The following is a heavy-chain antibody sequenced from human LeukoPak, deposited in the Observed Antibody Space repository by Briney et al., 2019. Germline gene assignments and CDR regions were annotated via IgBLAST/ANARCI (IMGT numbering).Heavy chain of an antibody. V-gene: IGHV4-34*01. J-gene: IGHJ4*02. CDR2: INHSGST. Sequence: SETLSLTCAVYGGSFSGYYWSWIRQPPGKGLEWIGEINHSGSTNYNPSLKSRVTISVDTSKNQFSLKLSSVTAADTVVYYCARCSGGSCLDYWGQGTLVTVSS. D-gene: IGHD2-15*01. CDR1: GGSFSGYY. CDR3: ARCSGGSCLDY.